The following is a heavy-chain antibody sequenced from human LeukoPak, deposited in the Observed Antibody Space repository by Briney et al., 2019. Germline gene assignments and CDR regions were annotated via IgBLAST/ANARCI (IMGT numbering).Heavy chain of an antibody. Sequence: SVKVSCNASGGTFSSYAIRWVRQAPGQGLEWMGGIIPILGIANYAQKFQGRVTITADKSTSRDYMELSSLRSEDTAVYYCARSGIVATITHWFDPWGQGTLVTVSS. V-gene: IGHV1-69*04. CDR1: GGTFSSYA. D-gene: IGHD5-12*01. CDR3: ARSGIVATITHWFDP. J-gene: IGHJ5*02. CDR2: IIPILGIA.